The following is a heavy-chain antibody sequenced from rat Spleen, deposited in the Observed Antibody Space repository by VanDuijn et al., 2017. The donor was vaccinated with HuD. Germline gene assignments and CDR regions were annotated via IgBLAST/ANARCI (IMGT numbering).Heavy chain of an antibody. V-gene: IGHV5-29*01. CDR3: VRQWDY. Sequence: EVHLVESGGGLVQPGRSLKLSCAASGFTFSIYGMHWIRQAPTKGLEWVAAISYDGSSTYYRDSVKGRFTISRDNAKSTLYLQMDSLRSEDTATYYCVRQWDYWGQGVLVTVSS. CDR1: GFTFSIYG. CDR2: ISYDGSST. J-gene: IGHJ2*01.